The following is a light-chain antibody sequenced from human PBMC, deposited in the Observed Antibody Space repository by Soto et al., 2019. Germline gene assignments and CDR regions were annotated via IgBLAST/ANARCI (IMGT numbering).Light chain of an antibody. CDR3: ISYTSSSTRV. CDR1: SSDVGGYNY. J-gene: IGLJ3*02. Sequence: QSVLTQPASVSGSPGQSITISCTGTSSDVGGYNYVSWYQQHPGKAPKLMIYEVSNRPSGVSNRFSGSKSGNTASLTISGLQSEDEADYYCISYTSSSTRVFGGGTMLTIL. CDR2: EVS. V-gene: IGLV2-14*01.